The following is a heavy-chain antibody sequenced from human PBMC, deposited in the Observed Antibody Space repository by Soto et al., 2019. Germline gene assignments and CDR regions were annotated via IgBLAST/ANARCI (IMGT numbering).Heavy chain of an antibody. Sequence: GGSLRLSCAASGFTFSSYAMIWVRQAPGKGLEWVSAIGFGCDTHYVDSLKGRFTISGYDCKSAFYLQMNSLKAEDTAVDYCAKRQTLTAPYYFDFWGQGPLVTRSS. D-gene: IGHD2-21*02. CDR2: IGFGCDT. CDR3: AKRQTLTAPYYFDF. V-gene: IGHV3-23*01. J-gene: IGHJ4*02. CDR1: GFTFSSYA.